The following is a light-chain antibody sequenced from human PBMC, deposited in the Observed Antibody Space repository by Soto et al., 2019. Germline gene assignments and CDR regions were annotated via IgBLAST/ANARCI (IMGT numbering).Light chain of an antibody. CDR2: KAS. J-gene: IGKJ4*01. Sequence: DIQMTQSPSTLSASVGDRVTITCRASQSGSGWLAWYQQRPGKAPKLLIYKASTLESGVPSRFSGSASGTEFTLTISTLQLDDFATYYCLQYDNYPLTFGGGTKVEFK. V-gene: IGKV1-5*03. CDR3: LQYDNYPLT. CDR1: QSGSGW.